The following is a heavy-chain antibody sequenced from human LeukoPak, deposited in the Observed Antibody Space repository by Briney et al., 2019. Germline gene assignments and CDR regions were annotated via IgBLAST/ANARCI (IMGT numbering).Heavy chain of an antibody. Sequence: ASVKVSCKASGYTFTSYGISWVRQAPGQGLEWMGWISAYNGNTNYAQKLQGRVTMTTDTSTSTAYMELRSLRSDDTAVYYCARGLFGELLNNWFDPWGQGTLVTVSS. D-gene: IGHD3-10*01. CDR1: GYTFTSYG. J-gene: IGHJ5*02. V-gene: IGHV1-18*01. CDR3: ARGLFGELLNNWFDP. CDR2: ISAYNGNT.